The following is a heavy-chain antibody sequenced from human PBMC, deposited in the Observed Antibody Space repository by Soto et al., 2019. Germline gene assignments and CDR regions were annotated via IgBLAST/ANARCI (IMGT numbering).Heavy chain of an antibody. D-gene: IGHD1-26*01. CDR3: SRDDRELNKSPAPDH. J-gene: IGHJ4*02. CDR1: GGSISTYY. V-gene: IGHV4-59*01. CDR2: IYYSGSA. Sequence: PSETLSLTCTVSGGSISTYYWNWIRQPPGKGLESMWYIYYSGSANYSPSLKSRVTISVDTSKNEFSLKLSSVTAADTAIYYCSRDDRELNKSPAPDHWGQGTLVTVSS.